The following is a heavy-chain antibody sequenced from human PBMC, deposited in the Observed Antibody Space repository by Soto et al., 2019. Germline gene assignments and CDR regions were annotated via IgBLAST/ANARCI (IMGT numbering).Heavy chain of an antibody. CDR2: INPNSGGT. J-gene: IGHJ4*02. D-gene: IGHD6-19*01. CDR3: ARAPVADNFDY. CDR1: GYILTGYY. V-gene: IGHV1-2*04. Sequence: QVPLVQSGAEVKKPGASVKVSCKASGYILTGYYIHWVRQAPGQGLEWMGWINPNSGGTNYAQKFQGWVTMTGDTSISTAYMELSRLKSDDTAVYYCARAPVADNFDYWGQGTLVTVSS.